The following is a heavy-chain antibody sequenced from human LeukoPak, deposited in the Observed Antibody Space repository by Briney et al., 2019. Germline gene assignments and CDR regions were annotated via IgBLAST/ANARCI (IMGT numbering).Heavy chain of an antibody. CDR2: ISWNSGSI. J-gene: IGHJ4*02. V-gene: IGHV3-9*01. CDR3: CIAVAGTIDY. Sequence: GRSLRLSCAASGFTFDDYAMHWVRQAPGKGLEWVSGISWNSGSIGYADSVKGRFTISRDNAKNSLYLQMNSRRAEDTALYYCCIAVAGTIDYWGQGTLVTVSS. D-gene: IGHD6-19*01. CDR1: GFTFDDYA.